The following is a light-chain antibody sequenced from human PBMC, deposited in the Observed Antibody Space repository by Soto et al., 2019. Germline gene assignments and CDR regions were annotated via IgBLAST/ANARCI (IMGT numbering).Light chain of an antibody. J-gene: IGKJ5*01. V-gene: IGKV3-11*01. CDR2: DVS. CDR3: QQRDYWQVT. CDR1: QSVSSR. Sequence: EIVLTQSPVTLSLSPGERATLSCRASQSVSSRLAWYQQKPGQAPRLLIYDVSNRATGIPARFSGSGSGTDFTLTLSSLEPEDFAVYYCQQRDYWQVTFGQGTRLEIK.